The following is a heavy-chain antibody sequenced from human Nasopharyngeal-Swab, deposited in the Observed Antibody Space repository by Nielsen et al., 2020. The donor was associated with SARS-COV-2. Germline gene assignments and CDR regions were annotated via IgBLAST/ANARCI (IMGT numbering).Heavy chain of an antibody. D-gene: IGHD6-6*01. CDR3: ASRRFEYSSDPSRAFDI. J-gene: IGHJ3*02. V-gene: IGHV5-10-1*01. CDR2: IGPSDSYT. Sequence: VRQMPGKGLEWMGRIGPSDSYTNYSPSFQGHVTISADKSISTAYLQWSSLKASDTAMYYCASRRFEYSSDPSRAFDIWGQGTMVTVSS.